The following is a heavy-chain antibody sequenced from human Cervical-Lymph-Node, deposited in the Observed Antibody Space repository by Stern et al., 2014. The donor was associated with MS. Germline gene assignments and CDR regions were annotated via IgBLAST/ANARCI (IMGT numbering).Heavy chain of an antibody. CDR2: IVPIFEKS. J-gene: IGHJ5*02. V-gene: IGHV1-69*01. D-gene: IGHD4-23*01. CDR1: GATFSTNG. Sequence: QVQLVQSGAEVKKPGSSVKVSCKVSGATFSTNGISWVRQGPGQGLEWMGAIVPIFEKSNYAQKLRGRVSITADESTNTAYMELTSLTSEDTGVYYCAREHHGGNFAAWGQGTLVTVSS. CDR3: AREHHGGNFAA.